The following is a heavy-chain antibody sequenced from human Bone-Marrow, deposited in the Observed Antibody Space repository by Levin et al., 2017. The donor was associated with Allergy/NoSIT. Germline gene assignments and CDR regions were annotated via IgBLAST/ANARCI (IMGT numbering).Heavy chain of an antibody. V-gene: IGHV3-33*01. Sequence: GGSLRLSCAASGFTFSSYGMHWVRQAPGKGLEWVAVIWYDGSNKYYADSVKGRFTISRDNSKNTLYLQMNSLRAEDTAVYYCARGAFLYSKLVSAFDYWGQGTLVTVSS. J-gene: IGHJ4*02. D-gene: IGHD4-11*01. CDR3: ARGAFLYSKLVSAFDY. CDR1: GFTFSSYG. CDR2: IWYDGSNK.